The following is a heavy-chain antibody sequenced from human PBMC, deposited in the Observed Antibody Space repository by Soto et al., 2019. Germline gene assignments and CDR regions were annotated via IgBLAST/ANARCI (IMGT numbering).Heavy chain of an antibody. CDR3: ARDSSVQWLVPGGFDY. Sequence: GGSLRLSCAASGFTFSSYGMHWVRQAPGKGLEWVAVIWYDGSNKYYADSVKGRFTISRDNSKNTLYLQMNSLRAEDTAVYYCARDSSVQWLVPGGFDYWGQGTLVTVSS. CDR2: IWYDGSNK. CDR1: GFTFSSYG. D-gene: IGHD6-19*01. V-gene: IGHV3-33*01. J-gene: IGHJ4*02.